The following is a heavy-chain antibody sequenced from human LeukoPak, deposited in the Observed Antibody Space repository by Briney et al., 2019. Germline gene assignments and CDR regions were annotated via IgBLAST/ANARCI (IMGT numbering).Heavy chain of an antibody. CDR1: GFTFSSYA. J-gene: IGHJ4*02. Sequence: PGGSLRLSCAASGFTFSSYAMSWVRQAPGKGLEWVSAISGSGGSTYYADSVKGRFAISRDNSKNTLYLQMNSLRAEDTAVYYCAKDRGGPLYTDYWGQGTLVTVSS. CDR3: AKDRGGPLYTDY. CDR2: ISGSGGST. D-gene: IGHD3-10*01. V-gene: IGHV3-23*01.